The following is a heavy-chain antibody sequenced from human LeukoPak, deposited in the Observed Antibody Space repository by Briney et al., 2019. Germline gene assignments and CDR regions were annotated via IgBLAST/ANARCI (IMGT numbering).Heavy chain of an antibody. V-gene: IGHV3-30-3*01. Sequence: GRSLRLSCAASGFTFSSYAMHWVRQAPGKGLEWVAVISYDGSNKYYADSVKGRFTISRDNSKNTLYLQMNSLRAEDTAVYYCASEGSGSFSPPPNDYWGQGTLVTVSS. CDR2: ISYDGSNK. J-gene: IGHJ4*02. CDR3: ASEGSGSFSPPPNDY. CDR1: GFTFSSYA. D-gene: IGHD1-26*01.